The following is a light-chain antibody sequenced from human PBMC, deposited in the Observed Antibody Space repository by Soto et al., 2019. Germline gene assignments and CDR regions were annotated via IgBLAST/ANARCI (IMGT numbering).Light chain of an antibody. Sequence: DIQMTQSPSSLSASVGDRVTITCRASQSISNDLNWYQQKPGIAPKLLIFGASSLHSGVPSRFSGSGSGTNFTLTISSXXXXDFATYYCQQSYSXPLTFGGGTK. V-gene: IGKV1-39*01. CDR1: QSISND. J-gene: IGKJ4*01. CDR2: GAS. CDR3: QQSYSXPLT.